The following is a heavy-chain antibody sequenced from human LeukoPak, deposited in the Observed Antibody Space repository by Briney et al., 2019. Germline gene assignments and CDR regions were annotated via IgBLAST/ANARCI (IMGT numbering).Heavy chain of an antibody. Sequence: SETLSLTCTVSGGSISSGDYYWNWIRQPPGKGLEWIGYIYYSGSTYYNPSLKSRVTISVDTSKNQFSLKLSSVTAADTAVYYCASLVVPAALSGGYYYYGMDVWGQGTTVTVSS. CDR1: GGSISSGDYY. V-gene: IGHV4-30-4*01. CDR3: ASLVVPAALSGGYYYYGMDV. D-gene: IGHD2-2*01. J-gene: IGHJ6*02. CDR2: IYYSGST.